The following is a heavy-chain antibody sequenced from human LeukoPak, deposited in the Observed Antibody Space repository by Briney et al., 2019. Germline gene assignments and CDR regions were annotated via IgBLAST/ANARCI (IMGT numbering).Heavy chain of an antibody. J-gene: IGHJ5*02. D-gene: IGHD6-13*01. CDR3: ARDQGSWYFGFRWFDP. CDR1: VGTFSSYA. V-gene: IGHV1-69*13. Sequence: ASVKVSCKASVGTFSSYAISWVRQAPGQGLEWMGGIIPIFGTANYAQKFQGRVTITADESTSTAYMELSSLRSEDTAVYYCARDQGSWYFGFRWFDPWGQGTLVTVSS. CDR2: IIPIFGTA.